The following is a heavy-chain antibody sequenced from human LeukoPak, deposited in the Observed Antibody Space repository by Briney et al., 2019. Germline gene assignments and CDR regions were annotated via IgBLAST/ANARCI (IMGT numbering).Heavy chain of an antibody. CDR1: GFTFSSYG. D-gene: IGHD3-3*01. CDR3: AKGERFLEWLLDFDY. V-gene: IGHV3-30*02. CDR2: IRYDGSNK. J-gene: IGHJ4*02. Sequence: GGSLRLSCAASGFTFSSYGMHWVRQAPGKGLEWVAFIRYDGSNKYYADSVKGRFTISRDNSKNTLYLQMNSLRAEDTAVYYCAKGERFLEWLLDFDYWGQGTLVTLSS.